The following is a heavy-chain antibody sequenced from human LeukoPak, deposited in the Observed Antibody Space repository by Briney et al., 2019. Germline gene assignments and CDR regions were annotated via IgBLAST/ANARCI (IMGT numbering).Heavy chain of an antibody. CDR2: ISYGGST. Sequence: PSETLSLTCSVSGGSITNSYWSWIRQPPGKGLEWIGYISYGGSTNHTPSLKSRVTMSVDTSKNQFSLKLSPVTAADTAVYYCARLRDLYNIFDYWGQGTLVTVSS. CDR1: GGSITNSY. V-gene: IGHV4-59*12. CDR3: ARLRDLYNIFDY. J-gene: IGHJ4*02. D-gene: IGHD1-1*01.